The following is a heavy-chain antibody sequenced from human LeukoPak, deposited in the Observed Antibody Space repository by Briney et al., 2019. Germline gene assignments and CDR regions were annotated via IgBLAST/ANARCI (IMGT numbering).Heavy chain of an antibody. CDR1: GFTFSSYA. D-gene: IGHD2-2*01. V-gene: IGHV3-30-3*01. Sequence: GGSLRLSCAASGFTFSSYAVHWVRQAPGKGLEWVEVISYDGSNKYYADSVKGRFTISRDNSKNTLYLQMNSLRAEDTAVYYCARDPASYCSSTSCYPGGVDYWGQGTLVTVSS. J-gene: IGHJ4*02. CDR2: ISYDGSNK. CDR3: ARDPASYCSSTSCYPGGVDY.